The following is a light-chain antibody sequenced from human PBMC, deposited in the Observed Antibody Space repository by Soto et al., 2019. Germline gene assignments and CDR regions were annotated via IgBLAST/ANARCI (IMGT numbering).Light chain of an antibody. V-gene: IGKV3-20*01. J-gene: IGKJ2*01. Sequence: EIVLTQSPGTLSLSPGERATLSCRASQSIRSSYLAWYQHIPGQAPRLLIYGASNRATGIPDRFSGSGSGTDFTLTINRLEPEDCALYYCQQYGSSPPYTFGRGTRLE. CDR3: QQYGSSPPYT. CDR2: GAS. CDR1: QSIRSSY.